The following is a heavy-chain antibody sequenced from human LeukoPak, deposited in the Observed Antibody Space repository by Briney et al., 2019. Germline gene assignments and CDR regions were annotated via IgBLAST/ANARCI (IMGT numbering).Heavy chain of an antibody. D-gene: IGHD3-22*01. CDR3: ARDSRKGGYYSEF. CDR1: GFRFETHD. Sequence: ARGSLRLSCAASGFRFETHDLTRVRQAPGKVLECVSYISKTSTYIYYADSVKGRFTISRDNAKNLLHLQMNSLRAEDTAVYFCARDSRKGGYYSEFWGQGTVVIVSS. CDR2: ISKTSTYI. V-gene: IGHV3-21*01. J-gene: IGHJ4*02.